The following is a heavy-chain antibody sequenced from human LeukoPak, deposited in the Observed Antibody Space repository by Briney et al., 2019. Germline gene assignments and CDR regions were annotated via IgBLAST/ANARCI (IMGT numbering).Heavy chain of an antibody. CDR3: AREGYYYDSSGYYAFDY. D-gene: IGHD3-22*01. CDR2: IIPIFGTT. V-gene: IGHV1-69*13. Sequence: SVKVSCKASGGTFSSYAISWVRQAPGQGLEWMGGIIPIFGTTNYAQKFQGRVTITADESTSTAYMELSSLRSEDTAVYYCAREGYYYDSSGYYAFDYWGQGTLVTVSS. CDR1: GGTFSSYA. J-gene: IGHJ4*02.